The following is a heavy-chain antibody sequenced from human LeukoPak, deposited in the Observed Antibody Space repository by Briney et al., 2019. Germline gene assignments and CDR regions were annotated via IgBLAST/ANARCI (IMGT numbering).Heavy chain of an antibody. V-gene: IGHV4-59*08. CDR3: ARHSSSRFDP. CDR2: IYYSGST. CDR1: GGSISSYY. J-gene: IGHJ5*02. Sequence: SETLSLTCTVSGGSISSYYWSWTRQPPGKGLEWIGYIYYSGSTNYNPSLKSRVTISVDTSKNQFSLKLSSVTAADTAVYYCARHSSSRFDPWGQGTLVTVSS.